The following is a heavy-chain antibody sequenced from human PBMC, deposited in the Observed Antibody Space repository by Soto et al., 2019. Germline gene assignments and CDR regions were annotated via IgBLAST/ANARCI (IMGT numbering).Heavy chain of an antibody. J-gene: IGHJ4*02. V-gene: IGHV3-30-3*01. CDR2: ISYDGSNK. CDR3: ARAISSGSWRGQGY. CDR1: GFTFSSYA. D-gene: IGHD1-26*01. Sequence: VQLVESGGGLVQPGGSLRLSCAASGFTFSSYAMHWVRQAPGKGLEWVAVISYDGSNKYYADSVKGRFTISRDNSKNTLYLQMNSLRAEDTAVYYCARAISSGSWRGQGYWGQGTLVTVSS.